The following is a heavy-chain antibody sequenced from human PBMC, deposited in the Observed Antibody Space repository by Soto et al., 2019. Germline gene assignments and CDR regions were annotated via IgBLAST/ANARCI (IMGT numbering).Heavy chain of an antibody. Sequence: PGGSLRLSCAASGFTFSNYAMSWVRQAPGTGLEWASVISGSGSSKYYADSVKGRFTISRDNSKNTLWLQVNSLRAEDTAVYYCAKVYDFWSGPVDYWGQGTLVTVS. CDR2: ISGSGSSK. J-gene: IGHJ4*02. D-gene: IGHD3-3*01. CDR1: GFTFSNYA. V-gene: IGHV3-23*01. CDR3: AKVYDFWSGPVDY.